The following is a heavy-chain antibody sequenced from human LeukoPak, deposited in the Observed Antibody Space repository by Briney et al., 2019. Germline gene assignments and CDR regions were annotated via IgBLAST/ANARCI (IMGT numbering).Heavy chain of an antibody. CDR1: GYTSTTYD. CDR3: ARDVPHNCFDP. Sequence: GASVKVSCKASGYTSTTYDLHWVRQAPGQGLEWIGVINPSSDATTYAENFQGRVTMTTDTSTSTVYMELSSLRSEDTAIYYCARDVPHNCFDPWGRGTLVTVSP. J-gene: IGHJ5*02. CDR2: INPSSDAT. V-gene: IGHV1-46*01.